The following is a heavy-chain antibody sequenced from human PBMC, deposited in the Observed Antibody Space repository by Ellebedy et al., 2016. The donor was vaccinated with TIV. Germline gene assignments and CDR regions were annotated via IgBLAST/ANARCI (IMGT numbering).Heavy chain of an antibody. D-gene: IGHD6-19*01. CDR1: GGSFSGYS. CDR2: INHSGST. CDR3: ARGLSAAVAGINWIDP. J-gene: IGHJ5*02. V-gene: IGHV4-34*01. Sequence: SETLSLTXAVSGGSFSGYSWSWIRQPPGQGLEWIGEINHSGSTNYNPSLKSRVTISVDTSKNQFSLKLSSVTAADTAVYYCARGLSAAVAGINWIDPWGQGTLLTLSS.